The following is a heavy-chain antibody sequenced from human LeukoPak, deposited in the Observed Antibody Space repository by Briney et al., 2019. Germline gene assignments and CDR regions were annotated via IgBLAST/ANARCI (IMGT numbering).Heavy chain of an antibody. D-gene: IGHD2-2*01. J-gene: IGHJ4*02. Sequence: GGSLRLSCAASGFTVSSNYMSWVRQAPGKGLEWVSVIYSGGSTYYADSVKGRFTISRDNSKNTLYLQMNSLRAEDTAVYYCARIVPAAMMKGGNFDYWGQGTLVTVSS. CDR2: IYSGGST. V-gene: IGHV3-66*01. CDR1: GFTVSSNY. CDR3: ARIVPAAMMKGGNFDY.